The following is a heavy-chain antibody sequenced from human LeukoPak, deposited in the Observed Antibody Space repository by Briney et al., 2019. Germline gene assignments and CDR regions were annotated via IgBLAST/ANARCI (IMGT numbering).Heavy chain of an antibody. Sequence: PGGSLRLSCVASGFTFSIYTMSWVRQAPGKGLEWVSSITSSSSSIYSADSVKGRLTISRDNAKNSLYLEMNSLRDEDTAVYYCARDLAWGASWGQGTLVTVSS. V-gene: IGHV3-21*01. CDR2: ITSSSSSI. CDR3: ARDLAWGAS. CDR1: GFTFSIYT. J-gene: IGHJ5*02. D-gene: IGHD4/OR15-4a*01.